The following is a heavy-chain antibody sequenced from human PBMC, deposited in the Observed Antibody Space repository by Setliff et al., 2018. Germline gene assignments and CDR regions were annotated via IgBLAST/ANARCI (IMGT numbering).Heavy chain of an antibody. CDR1: GFTVSSNY. D-gene: IGHD3-22*01. CDR3: ARGSSGYYYVGYYFDY. CDR2: IYSDGSA. Sequence: PGGSLRLSCAASGFTVSSNYMTWVRQAPGKGLEWVSLIYSDGSAYYADSVKGRFTISRDNAKNSLYLQMNSLRAEDTAVCYCARGSSGYYYVGYYFDYWGQGTLVTVSS. J-gene: IGHJ4*02. V-gene: IGHV3-66*01.